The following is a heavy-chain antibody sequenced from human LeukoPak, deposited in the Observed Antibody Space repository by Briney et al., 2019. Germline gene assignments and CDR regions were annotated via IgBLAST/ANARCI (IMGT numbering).Heavy chain of an antibody. CDR3: AKGPNFGSWRALDY. J-gene: IGHJ4*02. CDR2: ISGDGLGA. CDR1: EFTFGDYD. Sequence: GGSLTLSCAASEFTFGDYDMSWVRQTLGEGLEWVSSISGDGLGAWYAGSVRGRFIISRDKSRNTLYLQLNSLRPDDTAVYYCAKGPNFGSWRALDYWGQGSLVTVSS. D-gene: IGHD3-10*01. V-gene: IGHV3-23*01.